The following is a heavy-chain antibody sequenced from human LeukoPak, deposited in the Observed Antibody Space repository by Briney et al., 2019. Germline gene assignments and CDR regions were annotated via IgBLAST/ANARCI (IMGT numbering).Heavy chain of an antibody. V-gene: IGHV3-23*01. J-gene: IGHJ4*02. CDR1: GFTFSSYA. CDR3: ARDRNDYGDYGSYEV. CDR2: ISGSGGST. D-gene: IGHD4-17*01. Sequence: PGGSLRLSCAASGFTFSSYAMSWVRQAPGKGLEWVSAISGSGGSTYYADSVKGRFTISRDNSKNTLYLQMNSLRAEDTAVYYCARDRNDYGDYGSYEVWGQGTLVTVSS.